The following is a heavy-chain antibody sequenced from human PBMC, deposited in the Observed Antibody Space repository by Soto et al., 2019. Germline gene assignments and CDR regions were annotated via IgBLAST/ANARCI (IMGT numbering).Heavy chain of an antibody. J-gene: IGHJ5*02. CDR1: GFTFSSYA. CDR2: ISGSGGSK. V-gene: IGHV3-23*01. CDR3: AKDPLPSPNWFDH. Sequence: GGSLRLSCAASGFTFSSYAMSWVRQAPGKGLEWVSAISGSGGSKYYADSVKGRFTISRDNSKNTLYLQMNSLRAEATAVYYCAKDPLPSPNWFDHWGQGTLVTVSS.